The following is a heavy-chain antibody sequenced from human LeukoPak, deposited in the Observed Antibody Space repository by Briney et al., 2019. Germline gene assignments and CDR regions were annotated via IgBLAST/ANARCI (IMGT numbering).Heavy chain of an antibody. CDR3: AKDVRGYTYGPGDY. Sequence: GGSLRLSWAASGFTFSSYAMSLVRQAPGKGLEWVSGINTSGGTTYYADSVKGRFTISRDNSKNTLYLQMNSLRAEDTAVYYCAKDVRGYTYGPGDYWGQGTLVTVSS. CDR2: INTSGGTT. V-gene: IGHV3-23*01. D-gene: IGHD5-18*01. J-gene: IGHJ4*02. CDR1: GFTFSSYA.